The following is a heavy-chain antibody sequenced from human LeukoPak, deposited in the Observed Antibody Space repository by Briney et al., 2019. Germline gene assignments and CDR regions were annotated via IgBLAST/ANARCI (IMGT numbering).Heavy chain of an antibody. V-gene: IGHV1-69*05. J-gene: IGHJ4*02. CDR2: IIPIFGTA. D-gene: IGHD6-6*01. CDR1: GYTFTSYD. Sequence: SVKVSCKASGYTFTSYDINWVRQATGQGLEWMGWIIPIFGTANYAQKFQGRVTITTDESTSTAYMELSSLRSEDTAVYYCAVEYSSSSLPAYFDYWGQGTLVTVSS. CDR3: AVEYSSSSLPAYFDY.